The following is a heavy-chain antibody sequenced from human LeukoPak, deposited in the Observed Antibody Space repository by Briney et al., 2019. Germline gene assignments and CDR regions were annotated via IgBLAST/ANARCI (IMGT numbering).Heavy chain of an antibody. J-gene: IGHJ4*02. V-gene: IGHV3-30*18. Sequence: PGRSLRLSCAASGFTFSSYGMHWVRQAPGKGLEWVAVISYDGSNKYYADSVKGRFTISRDNSKNTLYLQMNSLRAEDTAVYYCAKGGGSGWYWEEYWGQGTLVTVSS. CDR2: ISYDGSNK. CDR1: GFTFSSYG. D-gene: IGHD6-19*01. CDR3: AKGGGSGWYWEEY.